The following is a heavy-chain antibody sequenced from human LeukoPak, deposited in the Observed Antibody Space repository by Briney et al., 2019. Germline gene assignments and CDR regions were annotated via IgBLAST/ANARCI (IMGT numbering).Heavy chain of an antibody. D-gene: IGHD3-10*01. V-gene: IGHV4-39*07. CDR1: GDSISSSYYY. Sequence: PSETLSLTCTVSGDSISSSYYYWGWIRQPPGKGLEWIGSFYYSGSTYYNPSLKSRVTISVDTSKNQFSLKLSSVTAADTAVYYCARGIAWRGSGSYRNYYYYYYMDVWGKGTTVTVSS. J-gene: IGHJ6*03. CDR2: FYYSGST. CDR3: ARGIAWRGSGSYRNYYYYYYMDV.